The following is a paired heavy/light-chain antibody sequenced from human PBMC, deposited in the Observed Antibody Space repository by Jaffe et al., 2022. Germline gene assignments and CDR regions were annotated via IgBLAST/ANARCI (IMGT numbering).Heavy chain of an antibody. D-gene: IGHD1-26*01. Sequence: EVQLVQSGAEVKKPGESLRISCKGSGYSFTTYWIGWVRQMPGKGLEWMGILYPGNSDTRYSPSFQGQVTISADKSISTAYLQWSSLKASDTAMYYCVRHETIVGGTSRWDYWGQGTLVTVSS. J-gene: IGHJ4*02. CDR3: VRHETIVGGTSRWDY. CDR2: LYPGNSDT. V-gene: IGHV5-51*01. CDR1: GYSFTTYW.
Light chain of an antibody. Sequence: QSALTQPASVSGSPGQSITISCTGTTSDVGGYNYVSWFQQHPGKAPKLIIYDVTNRPSGVSDRFSGSKSGNTASLTISGLQAEDEADYYCNSHTSSGCTWVFGGGTKLTVL. CDR3: NSHTSSGCTWV. V-gene: IGLV2-14*03. J-gene: IGLJ3*02. CDR2: DVT. CDR1: TSDVGGYNY.